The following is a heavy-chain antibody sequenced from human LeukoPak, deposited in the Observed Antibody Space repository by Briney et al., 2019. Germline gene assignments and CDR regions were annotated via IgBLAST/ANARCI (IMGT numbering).Heavy chain of an antibody. D-gene: IGHD3-16*01. J-gene: IGHJ6*03. V-gene: IGHV3-23*01. Sequence: GGTLRLSCAASGFTFSSYGMSWVRQAPGKGLEWVSAISGSGGSTYYADSVKGRLTISRDNSKNTLYLQMNSLRAEDTAVYYCAKDYAGGWPKRGMDVWGKGATVTVSS. CDR2: ISGSGGST. CDR3: AKDYAGGWPKRGMDV. CDR1: GFTFSSYG.